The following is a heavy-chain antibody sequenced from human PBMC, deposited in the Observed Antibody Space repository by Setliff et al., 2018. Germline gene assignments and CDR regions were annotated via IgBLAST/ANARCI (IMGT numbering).Heavy chain of an antibody. CDR1: GRSFSGYY. CDR3: ARYPRPHSSSSFRVYYYYMDV. Sequence: PSETLSLTCAVYGRSFSGYYWSWIRQPPGKGLEWIGEINHSGSTNYNPSLKSRVTISVDTSKNQFSLKLSSVTAADTAVYYCARYPRPHSSSSFRVYYYYMDVWGKGTTVTVSS. J-gene: IGHJ6*03. V-gene: IGHV4-34*01. D-gene: IGHD6-6*01. CDR2: INHSGST.